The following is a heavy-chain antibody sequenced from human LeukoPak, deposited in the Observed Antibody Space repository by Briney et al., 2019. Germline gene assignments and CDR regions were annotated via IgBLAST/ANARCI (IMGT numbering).Heavy chain of an antibody. D-gene: IGHD3-22*01. CDR2: IYHSGST. CDR3: ARDPQYHYDSSGYYYVNYFDY. CDR1: GGSISSSNW. V-gene: IGHV4-4*02. Sequence: PSETLSLTCAVSGGSISSSNWWSWVRQPPGKGLEWIGEIYHSGSTNYNPSLKSRVTISIDKSKNQFSLKLSSVTAADTAVYYCARDPQYHYDSSGYYYVNYFDYWGQGTLVTVSS. J-gene: IGHJ4*02.